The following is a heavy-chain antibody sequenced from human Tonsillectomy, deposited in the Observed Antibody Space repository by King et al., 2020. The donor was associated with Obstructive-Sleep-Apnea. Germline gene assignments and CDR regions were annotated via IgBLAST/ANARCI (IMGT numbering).Heavy chain of an antibody. CDR1: GFAVSTNF. Sequence: VQLVESGGGLVQPGGSLRLSCAASGFAVSTNFMGWVRQAPGKGLEWGSILYSEGNTYYADSVKGRFTISSDNANNTLYLQMNSLRAEDTAVYYCARGGGGSYGNWGQGILVTVSS. J-gene: IGHJ4*02. V-gene: IGHV3-66*01. CDR2: LYSEGNT. CDR3: ARGGGGSYGN. D-gene: IGHD1-26*01.